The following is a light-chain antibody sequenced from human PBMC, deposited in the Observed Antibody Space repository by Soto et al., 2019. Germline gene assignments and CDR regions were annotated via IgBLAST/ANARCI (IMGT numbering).Light chain of an antibody. CDR2: KAS. V-gene: IGKV1-5*03. Sequence: DIQMTQSPSTLSASVGDRVTITCRASQSISSWLAWYQQKPGKAPKLLISKASSLESGVPSRFSGSGSGTEFTLTISSLQPDDSATYYCQQYNSYRACGQGTKVEIK. J-gene: IGKJ1*01. CDR3: QQYNSYRA. CDR1: QSISSW.